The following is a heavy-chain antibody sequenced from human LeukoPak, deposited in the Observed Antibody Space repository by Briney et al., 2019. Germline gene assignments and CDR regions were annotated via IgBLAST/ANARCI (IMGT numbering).Heavy chain of an antibody. D-gene: IGHD3-3*01. Sequence: GGSLRLSCAASGFTFSSYAMSWVRQAPGKGLEWVSAISGSGGSTYYVDSVKGRFTISRDNSKNTLYLQMNSLRAEDTAVYYCAKAKYYDFWSGYYPDYWGQGTLVTASS. CDR3: AKAKYYDFWSGYYPDY. V-gene: IGHV3-23*01. CDR2: ISGSGGST. J-gene: IGHJ4*02. CDR1: GFTFSSYA.